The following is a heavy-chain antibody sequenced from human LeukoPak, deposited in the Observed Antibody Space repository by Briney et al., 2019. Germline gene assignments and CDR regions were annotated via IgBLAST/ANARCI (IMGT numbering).Heavy chain of an antibody. Sequence: ASVKVSCKTSGYTFTNYDIAWVRQASGQGLEWMGWMNPNSGNRGSAQKFQGRVTMTMNTSMRTASMELSSLTSEDSAVYYCARASPGDYYYYGMDVWGQRTTVTVSS. CDR3: ARASPGDYYYYGMDV. CDR1: GYTFTNYD. J-gene: IGHJ6*02. V-gene: IGHV1-8*01. CDR2: MNPNSGNR.